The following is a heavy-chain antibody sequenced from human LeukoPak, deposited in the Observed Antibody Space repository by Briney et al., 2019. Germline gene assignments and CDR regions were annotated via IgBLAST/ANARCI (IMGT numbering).Heavy chain of an antibody. J-gene: IGHJ3*02. CDR2: IVVGSGNT. D-gene: IGHD1-26*01. CDR1: GFTSTSSA. V-gene: IGHV1-58*02. Sequence: SVKVSCKASGFTSTSSAMQWVRQARGQRLEWIGWIVVGSGNTNYAQKFQERVTITRDMSTSTAYMELSSLRSEDTAVYYCAARGSYSSNDAFDIWGQGTMVTVSS. CDR3: AARGSYSSNDAFDI.